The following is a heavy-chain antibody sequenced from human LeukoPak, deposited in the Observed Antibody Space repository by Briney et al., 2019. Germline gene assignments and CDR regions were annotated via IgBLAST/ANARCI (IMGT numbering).Heavy chain of an antibody. CDR3: ARGRPHGNDY. V-gene: IGHV3-74*01. Sequence: PGGSLRLSCAASGFTFSSYGMNWVRNAPGKGLVWVSRIASDGSSTTYADSVKGRFSISRDNAKNTLYLQMNSLRVEDTAVYYCARGRPHGNDYWGQGTLVTVSS. D-gene: IGHD4-23*01. CDR1: GFTFSSYG. J-gene: IGHJ4*02. CDR2: IASDGSST.